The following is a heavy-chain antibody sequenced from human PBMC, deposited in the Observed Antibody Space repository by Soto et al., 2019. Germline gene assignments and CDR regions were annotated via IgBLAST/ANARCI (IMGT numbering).Heavy chain of an antibody. V-gene: IGHV3-23*01. CDR2: ISGSGGST. CDR1: GFTFSSYA. D-gene: IGHD3-3*01. Sequence: GGSLRLSCAASGFTFSSYAMSWVRQAPGKGLEWVSAISGSGGSTYYADSVKGRFTISRDNSKNTLYLQMNSLRAEDTAVYYCAKESRLRFLEWLLFTAFDIWGQGTMVTVSS. CDR3: AKESRLRFLEWLLFTAFDI. J-gene: IGHJ3*02.